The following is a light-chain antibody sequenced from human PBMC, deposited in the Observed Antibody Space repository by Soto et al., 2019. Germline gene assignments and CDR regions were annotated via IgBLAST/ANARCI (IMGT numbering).Light chain of an antibody. CDR2: GAS. CDR1: QGISSY. CDR3: QQYNNWPSYT. Sequence: AIRMTQSPSSLSASTGDRVTITCRASQGISSYLAWYQQKPGKAPKLLIYGASTRATGIPARFSGSGSGTEFTLTISSLQSEDFAVYYCQQYNNWPSYTFGQGTKLEIK. J-gene: IGKJ2*01. V-gene: IGKV1-8*01.